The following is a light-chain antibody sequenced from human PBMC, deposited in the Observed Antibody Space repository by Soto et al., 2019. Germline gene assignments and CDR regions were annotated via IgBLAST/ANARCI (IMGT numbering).Light chain of an antibody. CDR1: QNVLYSSNNKNY. V-gene: IGKV4-1*01. J-gene: IGKJ1*01. CDR2: WAS. Sequence: DIVMTQSPDSLAVSLGERATINCKSSQNVLYSSNNKNYLAWYQQKPGQPPKLLIYWASTRQSGVPDRFSGSGSGTDITLTISSLQAEDVAVYYCQQYYSIPWTFGQGTKVDIK. CDR3: QQYYSIPWT.